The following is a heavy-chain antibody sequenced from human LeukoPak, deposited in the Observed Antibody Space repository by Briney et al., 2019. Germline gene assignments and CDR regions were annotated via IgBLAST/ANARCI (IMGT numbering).Heavy chain of an antibody. CDR3: TRGDY. V-gene: IGHV1-8*01. CDR2: MPTKSGNT. CDR1: GYTFTNFD. Sequence: ASVKVSCKASGYTFTNFDINWVRQGPGQGLEWMAYMPTKSGNTGYAQNIQGRVTLTRDTSTNTVYMELSSLRSEDTAVYYCTRGDYWGQGTLVTISS. J-gene: IGHJ4*02.